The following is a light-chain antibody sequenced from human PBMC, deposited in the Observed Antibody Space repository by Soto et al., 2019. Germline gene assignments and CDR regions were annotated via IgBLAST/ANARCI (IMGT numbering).Light chain of an antibody. Sequence: QSVLTQPPSVSGAPGQRVTISCTGSSSNIGAGYDVHWYQQLPGTAPKLLIYGNSNRPSGVPDRFSGSKSGTSASLAITGIQAEEEADYYCQYYDSSLSAYVFGTGTKVTVL. CDR3: QYYDSSLSAYV. J-gene: IGLJ1*01. CDR1: SSNIGAGYD. V-gene: IGLV1-40*01. CDR2: GNS.